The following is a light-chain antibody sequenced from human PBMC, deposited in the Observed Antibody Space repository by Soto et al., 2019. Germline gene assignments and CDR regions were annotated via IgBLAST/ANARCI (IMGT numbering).Light chain of an antibody. CDR2: DAS. V-gene: IGKV3-11*01. J-gene: IGKJ5*01. CDR1: QSVSRN. Sequence: EIVLTQSPGTLTFSPGERATLSCRASQSVSRNLAWYQQIPGQDPRLFIYDASSRATGIPARFSGSGSGTDFTLTISSLELEDFAVNYWQQRSKWPRTFGQGTRLE. CDR3: QQRSKWPRT.